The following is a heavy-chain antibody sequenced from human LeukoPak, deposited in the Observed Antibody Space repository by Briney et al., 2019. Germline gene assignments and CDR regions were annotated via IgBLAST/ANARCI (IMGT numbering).Heavy chain of an antibody. CDR1: GFTFSSYA. D-gene: IGHD6-6*01. CDR2: ISYDGSNK. Sequence: GRSLRLSCAASGFTFSSYAMHWVRQAPGKGLEWVAVISYDGSNKYYADSVKGRFTISRDNSKNTLYLQMNSLRAEDTAVYYCASLSSSSGYYYMDVWAKGPRSPSP. CDR3: ASLSSSSGYYYMDV. J-gene: IGHJ6*03. V-gene: IGHV3-30-3*01.